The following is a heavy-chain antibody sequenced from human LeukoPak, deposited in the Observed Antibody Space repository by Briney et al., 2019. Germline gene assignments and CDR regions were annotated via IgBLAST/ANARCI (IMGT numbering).Heavy chain of an antibody. CDR1: GYTFTSYA. CDR3: ARGPPQPPYYYYMDV. Sequence: GASVKVSCKASGYTFTSYAMHWVRQAPGQRLEWMGWINAGNGNTKYSQKFQGRVTITRDTSASTAYMEPSSLRSEDTAVYYCARGPPQPPYYYYMDVWGKGTTVTVSS. V-gene: IGHV1-3*01. J-gene: IGHJ6*03. CDR2: INAGNGNT. D-gene: IGHD1-1*01.